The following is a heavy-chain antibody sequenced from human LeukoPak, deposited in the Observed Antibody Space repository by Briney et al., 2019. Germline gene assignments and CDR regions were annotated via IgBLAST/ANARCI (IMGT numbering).Heavy chain of an antibody. D-gene: IGHD2-21*01. V-gene: IGHV1-46*01. J-gene: IGHJ4*02. Sequence: ASVKVSCKASGYTFTSYYMHWVRQAPGQGLEWMGIINPSGGSTSYAQKFQGRVTMTRDTSTSTAYMELRSLRSDDTAVYYCARDTGVAIPYYFDYWGQGTLVTVSS. CDR3: ARDTGVAIPYYFDY. CDR2: INPSGGST. CDR1: GYTFTSYY.